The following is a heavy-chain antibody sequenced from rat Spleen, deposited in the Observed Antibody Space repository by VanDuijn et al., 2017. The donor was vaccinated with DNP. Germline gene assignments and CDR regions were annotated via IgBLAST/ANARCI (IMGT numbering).Heavy chain of an antibody. Sequence: EVKLVESGGGLVQPGRSLKLSCAASGFTFSDYHMAWVRQAPEKGLEWVATISFDGSNTYYRDSVQGRFTISRDNAESTLHLQMDSLGSEDTATYYCTRPRGSYGGYRVDAWGQGISVSVSS. J-gene: IGHJ4*01. CDR2: ISFDGSNT. D-gene: IGHD1-11*01. CDR1: GFTFSDYH. CDR3: TRPRGSYGGYRVDA. V-gene: IGHV5-7*01.